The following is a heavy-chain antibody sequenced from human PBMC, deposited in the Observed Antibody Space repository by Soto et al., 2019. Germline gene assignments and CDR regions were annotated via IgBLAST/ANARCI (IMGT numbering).Heavy chain of an antibody. CDR1: GGTFSSYA. CDR3: AMSAAAEGKIDY. Sequence: GASVKVSCKASGGTFSSYAISWVRQAPGQGLEWMGGIIPIFGTANYAQKFQGRVTITADESTSTAYMELSSLGSEDTAVYYCAMSAAAEGKIDYWGQGTLVTVSS. CDR2: IIPIFGTA. V-gene: IGHV1-69*13. D-gene: IGHD6-13*01. J-gene: IGHJ4*02.